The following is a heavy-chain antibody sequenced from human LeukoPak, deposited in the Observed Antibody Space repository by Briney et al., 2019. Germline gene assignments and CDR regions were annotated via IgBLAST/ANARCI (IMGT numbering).Heavy chain of an antibody. CDR1: GFTFSSYA. J-gene: IGHJ4*02. D-gene: IGHD2-15*01. CDR3: AKDLKVVGAATPDY. Sequence: PGGSLRLSCAASGFTFSSYAMSWVRQAPGKGLEWVSAISGSGGSTYYADSVKGRFTISRDNSKNTLYLQMNSLRAEDTAVYYCAKDLKVVGAATPDYWGQGTLVTVSS. V-gene: IGHV3-23*01. CDR2: ISGSGGST.